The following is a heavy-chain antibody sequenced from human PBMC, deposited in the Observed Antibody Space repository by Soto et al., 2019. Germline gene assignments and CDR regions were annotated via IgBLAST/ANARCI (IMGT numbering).Heavy chain of an antibody. CDR1: GYTFTSYG. CDR3: ARAPSFTFLGVVIPELLFDY. J-gene: IGHJ4*02. Sequence: ASVKVSCKASGYTFTSYGISWVRQAPGQGLEWMGWISAYNGNTNYAQKLQGRVTMTTDTSTSTAYMELRSLRSDDTAVYYCARAPSFTFLGVVIPELLFDYWGKGPRVTAS. D-gene: IGHD3-3*01. V-gene: IGHV1-18*01. CDR2: ISAYNGNT.